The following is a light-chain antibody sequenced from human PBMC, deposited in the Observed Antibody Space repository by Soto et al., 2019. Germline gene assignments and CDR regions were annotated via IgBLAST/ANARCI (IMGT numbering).Light chain of an antibody. CDR2: DVS. J-gene: IGLJ2*01. CDR1: SSDIGAFNY. Sequence: QSALAQPASVSGSPGQSITISCTGTSSDIGAFNYVSWYQQHPGDAPKLLIFDVSDRPSGISVRFSASKSGNTASLTISGLQTEDEAHYFCSSCAATNTVLFGGGTKVTVL. V-gene: IGLV2-14*03. CDR3: SSCAATNTVL.